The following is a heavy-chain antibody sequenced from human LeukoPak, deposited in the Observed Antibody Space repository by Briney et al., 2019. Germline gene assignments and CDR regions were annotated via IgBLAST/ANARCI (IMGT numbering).Heavy chain of an antibody. Sequence: PSETLSLTCTVSGGSISSYYWSWIRQPPGKGLEWIGYIYYSGSTNYNPSLKSRVTISVDTSKNQFSLKLSSVTAADTAVYYCARHHLLSRYWYFDLWGRGTLVTVSS. J-gene: IGHJ2*01. CDR2: IYYSGST. D-gene: IGHD2/OR15-2a*01. V-gene: IGHV4-59*08. CDR3: ARHHLLSRYWYFDL. CDR1: GGSISSYY.